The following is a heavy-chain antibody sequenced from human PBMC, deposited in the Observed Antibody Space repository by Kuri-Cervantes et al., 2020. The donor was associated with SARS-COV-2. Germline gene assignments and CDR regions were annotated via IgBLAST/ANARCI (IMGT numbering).Heavy chain of an antibody. J-gene: IGHJ6*02. CDR2: IYYSGST. Sequence: SETLSLTCTVSGGSISSYYWSWIRQPPGKGLEWIGYIYYSGSTNYNPSLKSRVTISVDTSKNQFSQKLSSVTAADTAVYYCVRHGFDFWSGYARTYYYYYGMDVWGQGTTVTVSS. V-gene: IGHV4-59*08. CDR1: GGSISSYY. CDR3: VRHGFDFWSGYARTYYYYYGMDV. D-gene: IGHD3-3*01.